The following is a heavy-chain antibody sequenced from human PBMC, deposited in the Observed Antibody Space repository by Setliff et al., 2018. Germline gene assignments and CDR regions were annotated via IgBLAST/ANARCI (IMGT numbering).Heavy chain of an antibody. D-gene: IGHD3-22*01. CDR3: ARRPYDSSGYFNY. J-gene: IGHJ4*02. CDR1: GYTFRSYA. CDR2: INAGNGNT. Sequence: ASVKVSCKASGYTFRSYAIHWVRQAPGQRLEWMGWINAGNGNTKYSQKFQGRVTITRDTSASTAYMELSSLTSEDTAVYYCARRPYDSSGYFNYWGQGTLVTVSS. V-gene: IGHV1-3*01.